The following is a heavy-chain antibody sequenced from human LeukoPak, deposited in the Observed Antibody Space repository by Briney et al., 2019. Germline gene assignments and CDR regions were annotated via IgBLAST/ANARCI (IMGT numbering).Heavy chain of an antibody. J-gene: IGHJ4*02. CDR2: IISSGSTI. CDR3: ARISEAAVQHFDC. V-gene: IGHV3-48*03. CDR1: GFTFSSYE. Sequence: PGGSLRLSCAASGFTFSSYEMNWVRQAPGKGLEWVSYIISSGSTIYYADSVKGRFAISRDNAKISLYLQMNSLRAEDTAVYYCARISEAAVQHFDCWGQGTLVTVSS. D-gene: IGHD6-13*01.